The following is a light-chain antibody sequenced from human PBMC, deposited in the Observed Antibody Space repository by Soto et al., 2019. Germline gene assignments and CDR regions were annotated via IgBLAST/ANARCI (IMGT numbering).Light chain of an antibody. CDR2: WAS. V-gene: IGKV4-1*01. J-gene: IGKJ1*01. CDR3: QQSYITALT. Sequence: DIVMTQSPDSLAVSLGERATINCKSSQSVLYSSNNKNYLAWYQQKPGQPPKLLIYWASTRESGVPDRFSGSGSGTDFTLTISSLQAEDLAVYYCQQSYITALTFGQGTKVEIK. CDR1: QSVLYSSNNKNY.